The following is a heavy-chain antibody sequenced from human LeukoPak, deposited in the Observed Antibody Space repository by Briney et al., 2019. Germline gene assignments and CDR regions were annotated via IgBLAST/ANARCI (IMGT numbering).Heavy chain of an antibody. D-gene: IGHD1-26*01. V-gene: IGHV4-59*12. J-gene: IGHJ2*01. CDR2: TYDSGHGIGSS. CDR3: ARDRPGSGSLLARYWYFDL. CDR1: GGSISGYY. Sequence: SETLSLTCTVSGGSISGYYWSWIRQPPGKGLEWIGYTYDSGHGIGSSKYNPSLQSRATMSADTSKNQFSLKLSSVTAADTAVDYCARDRPGSGSLLARYWYFDLWGRGPLVTVSS.